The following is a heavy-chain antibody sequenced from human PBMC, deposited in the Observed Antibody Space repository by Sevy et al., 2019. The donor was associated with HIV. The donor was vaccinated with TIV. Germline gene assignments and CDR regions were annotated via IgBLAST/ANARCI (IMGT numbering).Heavy chain of an antibody. Sequence: GGSLRLSCAVSGFSFDSYGMTWVRQAPGKGLEWVSGISGSGTRTYYADSVKGRFIISRDNSKNTLYLHMNSLRSEDTAIYYCAKGGGGHYDPDEIGYYFYYYNMDVWGKGTTVTVSS. J-gene: IGHJ6*03. D-gene: IGHD3-22*01. CDR1: GFSFDSYG. CDR3: AKGGGGHYDPDEIGYYFYYYNMDV. CDR2: ISGSGTRT. V-gene: IGHV3-23*01.